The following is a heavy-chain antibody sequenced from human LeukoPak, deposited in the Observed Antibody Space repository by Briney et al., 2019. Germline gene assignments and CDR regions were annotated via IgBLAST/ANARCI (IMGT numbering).Heavy chain of an antibody. Sequence: SETLSLTCTVSGGSISSYYWSWIRQPPGKGLEWIGYIYYSGSTNYNPSLKSRVTISVDTSKNQFSLKLSSVTAADTAVYYCARVRPGHYYDSGGTIDYWGQGTLVTVSS. D-gene: IGHD3-22*01. CDR1: GGSISSYY. J-gene: IGHJ4*02. CDR3: ARVRPGHYYDSGGTIDY. CDR2: IYYSGST. V-gene: IGHV4-59*01.